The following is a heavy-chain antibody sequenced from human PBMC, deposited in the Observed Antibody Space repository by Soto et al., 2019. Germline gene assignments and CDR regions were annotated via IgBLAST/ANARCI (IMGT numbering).Heavy chain of an antibody. Sequence: QVQLVESGGGVVQPGRSLRLSCAASGFTLSNTGMHWVRQAPGKGLEWVAVIWYGGNTKYYADSVKGRFTISRDNSKNTLYQQMNSLRAEDTAVYYCARDPCFSCGSIPYLDYWGQGTLVTVSS. CDR1: GFTLSNTG. V-gene: IGHV3-33*01. CDR2: IWYGGNTK. CDR3: ARDPCFSCGSIPYLDY. J-gene: IGHJ4*02. D-gene: IGHD2-2*01.